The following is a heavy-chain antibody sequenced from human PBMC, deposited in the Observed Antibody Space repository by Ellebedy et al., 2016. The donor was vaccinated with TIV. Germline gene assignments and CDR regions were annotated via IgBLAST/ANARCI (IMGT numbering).Heavy chain of an antibody. CDR3: ARVEMATSTFDY. D-gene: IGHD5-24*01. V-gene: IGHV1-69*13. CDR2: IIPIFGTA. CDR1: GGTFSSYA. J-gene: IGHJ4*02. Sequence: AASVKVSCKASGGTFSSYAISWVRQAPGQGLEWMGGIIPIFGTANYAQKFQGRVTITADESTSTAYMELSSLRSEDTAVYYCARVEMATSTFDYWGQGTLVTVSS.